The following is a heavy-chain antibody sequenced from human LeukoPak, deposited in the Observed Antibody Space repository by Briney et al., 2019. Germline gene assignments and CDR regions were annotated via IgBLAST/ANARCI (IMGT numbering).Heavy chain of an antibody. CDR1: GYTFTSYG. V-gene: IGHV1-18*01. J-gene: IGHJ3*02. CDR2: ISAYNGNT. Sequence: ASVKVSCKASGYTFTSYGISWVRQAPVQGLEWMGWISAYNGNTNYAQKLQGRVTMTTDTSTSTAYMELRSLRSDDTAVYYCARDRFVVVTAPDAFDIWGQGTMVTVSS. D-gene: IGHD2-21*02. CDR3: ARDRFVVVTAPDAFDI.